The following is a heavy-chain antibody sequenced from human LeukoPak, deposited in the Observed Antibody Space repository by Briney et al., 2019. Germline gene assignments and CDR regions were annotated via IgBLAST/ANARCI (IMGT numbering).Heavy chain of an antibody. CDR1: GFTFSRYW. CDR3: ARIGGVRQQLGFDP. J-gene: IGHJ5*02. V-gene: IGHV4-39*01. D-gene: IGHD6-13*01. CDR2: MYSGST. Sequence: GSLRLSCAASGFTFSRYWMHWVRQGPGKGLEWIGSMYSGSTYYNPSLKSRVTISTDTSKNQFSLKLSSVTAADTAVYYCARIGGVRQQLGFDPWGQGTLVTVSS.